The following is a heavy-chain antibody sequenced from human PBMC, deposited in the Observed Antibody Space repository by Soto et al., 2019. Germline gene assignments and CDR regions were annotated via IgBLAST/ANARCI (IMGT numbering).Heavy chain of an antibody. Sequence: GEALKTSCTGSWDRLTRQWIGWVRPLPGKGLEWMGVIFPGDSDIRYSPSFQGQVTISADKSISTAYLQWNSLKASDTAMYYCARHGQPTKYYYYQYGLDVWGQGTTVTVSS. J-gene: IGHJ6*02. CDR2: IFPGDSDI. V-gene: IGHV5-51*01. CDR1: WDRLTRQW. CDR3: ARHGQPTKYYYYQYGLDV. D-gene: IGHD1-1*01.